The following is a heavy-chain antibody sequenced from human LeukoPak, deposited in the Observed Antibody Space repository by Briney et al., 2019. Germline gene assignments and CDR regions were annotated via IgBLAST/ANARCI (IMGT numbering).Heavy chain of an antibody. J-gene: IGHJ4*02. CDR2: ISGSGGST. Sequence: GGSLRLSCAASGFTFSSYAMTWVRQAPGEGLEWVSGISGSGGSTYYADSVKGRFTISRDNSKNTLYLQMNSLRAEDTAVYYCAKDLWRGMAGEEFDYWGQGTLVTVSS. CDR1: GFTFSSYA. V-gene: IGHV3-23*01. D-gene: IGHD6-19*01. CDR3: AKDLWRGMAGEEFDY.